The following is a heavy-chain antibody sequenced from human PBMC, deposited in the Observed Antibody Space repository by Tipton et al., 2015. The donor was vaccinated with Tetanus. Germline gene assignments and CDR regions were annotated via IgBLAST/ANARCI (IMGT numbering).Heavy chain of an antibody. CDR1: GFNFSNSA. CDR2: VGRRGANT. CDR3: AKGGGQWELVTGDY. Sequence: LSLTCAVSGFNFSNSAMTWVRQAPGKGLEWVSAVGRRGANTYYADSVKGRFSISRDNSKNTLYLQMNSLRAEDTAIYYCAKGGGQWELVTGDYWGQGTLVIVSS. D-gene: IGHD1-26*01. J-gene: IGHJ4*02. V-gene: IGHV3-23*01.